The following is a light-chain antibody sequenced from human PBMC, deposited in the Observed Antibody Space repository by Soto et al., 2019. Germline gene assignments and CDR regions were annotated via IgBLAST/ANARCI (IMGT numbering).Light chain of an antibody. Sequence: QSVLTQPASVSGSPGQSITISCTGTSSDVGAYNSASWYQQYPGKAPKLVIHDVSNRPSGVSNRFSGSKSGNTASLTISGLQAEDEADYYCSSYTSSSSYVFGSATKLTVL. V-gene: IGLV2-14*01. CDR3: SSYTSSSSYV. CDR1: SSDVGAYNS. CDR2: DVS. J-gene: IGLJ1*01.